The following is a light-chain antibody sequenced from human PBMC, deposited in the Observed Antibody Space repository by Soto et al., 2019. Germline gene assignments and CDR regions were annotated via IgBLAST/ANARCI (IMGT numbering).Light chain of an antibody. CDR3: SSYTSSSTLYI. CDR1: YSDVGGYKH. Sequence: QSVLTQPASVSASPGQSITISCIGTYSDVGGYKHVSWYQQHPGKAPKLIIFEASNRPSGISNRFSGSKSGNTASLTISGLQDDDEADYYCSSYTSSSTLYIFGTGTKVTVL. J-gene: IGLJ1*01. CDR2: EAS. V-gene: IGLV2-14*01.